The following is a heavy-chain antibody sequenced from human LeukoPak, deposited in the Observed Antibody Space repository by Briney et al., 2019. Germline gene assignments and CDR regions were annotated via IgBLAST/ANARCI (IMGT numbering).Heavy chain of an antibody. J-gene: IGHJ5*02. D-gene: IGHD2-2*01. CDR2: INHSGST. CDR3: ARAPVVVPAASSFGFDP. V-gene: IGHV4-34*01. Sequence: PSETLSLTCAVYGGSISGHYWTWIRQPPGKGLEWIGEINHSGSTNYNPSLKSRVTISVDTSKNQFSLKLSSVTAADTAVYYCARAPVVVPAASSFGFDPWGQGTLVTVSS. CDR1: GGSISGHY.